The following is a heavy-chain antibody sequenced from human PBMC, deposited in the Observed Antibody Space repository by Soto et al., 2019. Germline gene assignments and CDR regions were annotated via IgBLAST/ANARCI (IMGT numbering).Heavy chain of an antibody. J-gene: IGHJ4*02. Sequence: EVQVVESGGGLVRPGGSLRLSCVASGFSFSSYTMHWVRQAPGRGLEWLSDISSGSTTISYTDSVKGRFTVSRDNAKNSMYLQMNSLRVEDTXVXXXXXXXXXXXXXXXXXXXXXXXGQGTLVTVSS. CDR1: GFSFSSYT. V-gene: IGHV3-48*01. CDR2: ISSGSTTI. CDR3: XXXXXXXXXXXXXXXXXXX.